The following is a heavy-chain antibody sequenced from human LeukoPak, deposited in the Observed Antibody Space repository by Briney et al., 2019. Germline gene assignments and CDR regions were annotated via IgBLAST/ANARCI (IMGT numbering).Heavy chain of an antibody. CDR2: IFYSGNT. V-gene: IGHV4-39*07. J-gene: IGHJ4*02. CDR3: ARAQDGYQIDY. CDR1: GGSISSSSYY. Sequence: SETLSLTCTVSGGSISSSSYYWGWIRQPPGKGLEWIGSIFYSGNTYYNPSLKSRVTMSVDTSKNQFSLKLSSVTAADTAVFYCARAQDGYQIDYWGQGTLVTVSS. D-gene: IGHD5-24*01.